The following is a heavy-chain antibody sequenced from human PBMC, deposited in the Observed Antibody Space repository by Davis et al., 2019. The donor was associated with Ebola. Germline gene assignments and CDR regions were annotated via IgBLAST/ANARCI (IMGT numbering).Heavy chain of an antibody. CDR3: AKENSPLVPILDH. CDR1: GISFSNYG. CDR2: ISYGGSIQ. V-gene: IGHV3-30*18. Sequence: GESLKISCAASGISFSNYGMHWVRQAPGKGLEWVALISYGGSIQYYIDSVKGRFTISRDNSKNTLYLQMNSLRAEDTAVYYCAKENSPLVPILDHWGQGTLVIVSS. D-gene: IGHD3-10*01. J-gene: IGHJ4*02.